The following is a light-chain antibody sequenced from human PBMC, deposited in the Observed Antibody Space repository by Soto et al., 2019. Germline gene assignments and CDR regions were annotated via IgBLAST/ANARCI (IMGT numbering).Light chain of an antibody. Sequence: DIQMTQSPSSLSASVGDRVTITCRASQSISSYLNWYQQKPGKAPKLLIYAASSLQSGVPSRFSGSGSGTDFTLTISSLEPEDFAMYYCQQYDNSPRTFGQGTKVEIK. J-gene: IGKJ1*01. CDR3: QQYDNSPRT. CDR1: QSISSY. V-gene: IGKV1-39*01. CDR2: AAS.